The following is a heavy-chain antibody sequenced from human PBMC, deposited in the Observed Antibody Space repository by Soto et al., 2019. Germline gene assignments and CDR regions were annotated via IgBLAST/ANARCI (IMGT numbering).Heavy chain of an antibody. V-gene: IGHV3-23*01. CDR1: GFTFSSYA. J-gene: IGHJ6*02. CDR2: ISGSGGRT. D-gene: IGHD2-2*01. CDR3: ATRGYCISTGCLSDYYGMHL. Sequence: EVQLLESGGGLVQPGGSLRLSCAASGFTFSSYAMSWVRQAPGKGPEWVSGISGSGGRTDYADSVKGRFTISRDNSKNTLYLHMNSLSAEDTAVYYCATRGYCISTGCLSDYYGMHLWGQGTTVTVSS.